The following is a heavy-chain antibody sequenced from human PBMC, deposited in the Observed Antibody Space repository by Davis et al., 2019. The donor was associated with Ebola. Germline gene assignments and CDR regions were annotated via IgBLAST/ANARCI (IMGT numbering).Heavy chain of an antibody. CDR1: GFTFSNYA. CDR3: AKDRRGYSGYDSLGY. Sequence: PGGSLRLSCAASGFTFSNYAMSWVRQAPGKGLEWVSAISGSGAGTYYADSVKGRFTISRDNSKNTLYLQMNSLRAEDTAVYYCAKDRRGYSGYDSLGYWGQGTLVTVSS. CDR2: ISGSGAGT. D-gene: IGHD5-12*01. V-gene: IGHV3-23*01. J-gene: IGHJ4*02.